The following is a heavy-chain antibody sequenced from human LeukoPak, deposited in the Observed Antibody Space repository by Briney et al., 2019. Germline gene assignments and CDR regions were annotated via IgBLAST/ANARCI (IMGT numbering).Heavy chain of an antibody. CDR1: GGTFSSYA. D-gene: IGHD3-10*01. V-gene: IGHV1-69*06. Sequence: SVKVSCKASGGTFSSYAISWVRQAPGQGLEWMGGIIPIFGTANYAQKFQGRVTITADKSTSTAYMELSSLRSEDTAVYYCARASIMVRGFYYYYMDVWGRGTTVTVSS. CDR2: IIPIFGTA. J-gene: IGHJ6*03. CDR3: ARASIMVRGFYYYYMDV.